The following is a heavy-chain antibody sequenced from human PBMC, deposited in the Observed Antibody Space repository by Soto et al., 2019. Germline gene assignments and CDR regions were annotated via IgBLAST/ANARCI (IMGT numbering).Heavy chain of an antibody. V-gene: IGHV3-7*05. J-gene: IGHJ5*02. Sequence: EVQLVESGGGLVQPGGSLRLPCVASGFTFRSYWMSWVRQAPGKGLEWVANINEDESEKNYVDSVKGRFTISRDNAKNSLYLQMNSLRAEDTAMYFCARGDFYSGDLWGQGTLVTVSP. CDR2: INEDESEK. D-gene: IGHD4-4*01. CDR3: ARGDFYSGDL. CDR1: GFTFRSYW.